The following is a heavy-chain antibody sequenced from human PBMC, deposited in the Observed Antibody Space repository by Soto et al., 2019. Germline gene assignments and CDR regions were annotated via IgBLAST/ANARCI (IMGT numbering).Heavy chain of an antibody. Sequence: PSETLSLTCTVSGGSISSSSYYWGWIRQPPGKGLEWIGSIYYSGSTYYNPSLKSRVTISVDTSKNQFSLKLSSVTAADTAVYYCARQENGDYVGGPWGQGTLVTVSS. V-gene: IGHV4-39*01. CDR3: ARQENGDYVGGP. D-gene: IGHD4-17*01. J-gene: IGHJ5*02. CDR2: IYYSGST. CDR1: GGSISSSSYY.